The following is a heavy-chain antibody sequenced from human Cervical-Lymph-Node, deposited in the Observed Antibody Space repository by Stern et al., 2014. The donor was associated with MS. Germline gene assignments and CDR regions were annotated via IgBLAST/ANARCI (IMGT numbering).Heavy chain of an antibody. CDR3: ARQTTAWASDV. CDR2: IYPGDSET. V-gene: IGHV5-51*01. Sequence: VQLEESGAELIRPGESLKISCKGAGFKFSIYWIASVRQMPGTVLEWMGTIYPGDSETRYSPSFQGQVPMSADKSTSTAYLQWSSLNASDTAMYFCARQTTAWASDVWGQGTLVTVSS. J-gene: IGHJ4*02. D-gene: IGHD1-14*01. CDR1: GFKFSIYW.